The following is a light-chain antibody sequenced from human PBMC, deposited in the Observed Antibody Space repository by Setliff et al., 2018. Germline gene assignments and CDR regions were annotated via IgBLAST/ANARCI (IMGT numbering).Light chain of an antibody. CDR3: SAYTSSSTYV. V-gene: IGLV2-14*03. CDR2: DVS. Sequence: QSVLTQPASVSGSPGQSITIPCSGTSSDVGAYDLVSWYKQHPGKAPKLIIYDVSSRPSGVSNRFSGSKAGNTASLTISGLQAEDEADYYCSAYTSSSTYVFGIGTKVTVL. CDR1: SSDVGAYDL. J-gene: IGLJ1*01.